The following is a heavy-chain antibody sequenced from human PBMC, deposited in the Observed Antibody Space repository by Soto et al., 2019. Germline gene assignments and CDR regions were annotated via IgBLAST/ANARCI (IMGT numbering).Heavy chain of an antibody. D-gene: IGHD3-22*01. CDR1: GYTFTGYY. CDR3: ARRGTYYYDSSGYYNNYYYGMDV. J-gene: IGHJ6*02. CDR2: INPNSGGT. Sequence: ASVKVSCKASGYTFTGYYMHWVRQAPGQGLEWMGWINPNSGGTNYAQKFQGWVTMTRDTSISTAYMELSRLRSDDTAVYYCARRGTYYYDSSGYYNNYYYGMDVWGQGTTVTV. V-gene: IGHV1-2*04.